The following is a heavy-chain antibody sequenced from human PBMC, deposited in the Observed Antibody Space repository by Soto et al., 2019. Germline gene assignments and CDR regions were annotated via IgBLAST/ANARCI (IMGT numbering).Heavy chain of an antibody. J-gene: IGHJ5*02. CDR3: ARDWADYGDYTYNWFDP. CDR2: IYSGGST. CDR1: GFTVSSNY. D-gene: IGHD4-17*01. V-gene: IGHV3-66*01. Sequence: GGSLRLSCAASGFTVSSNYMSWVRQAPGKGLEWVSVIYSGGSTYYADSVKGRFTISRDNSKNTLYLQMNSLRAEDTAVYYCARDWADYGDYTYNWFDPWGQGTLVTVSS.